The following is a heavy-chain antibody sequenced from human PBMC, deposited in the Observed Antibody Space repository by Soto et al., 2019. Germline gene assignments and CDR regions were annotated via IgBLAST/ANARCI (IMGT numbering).Heavy chain of an antibody. V-gene: IGHV3-21*01. CDR1: GFIFSRSA. CDR2: ISSSSSYI. CDR3: ARPYGGKIGDAPDL. J-gene: IGHJ3*01. D-gene: IGHD2-15*01. Sequence: PGGSLRLSCAASGFIFSRSAMNWVRQAPGKGLEWVSSISSSSSYIYYADSVKGRFTISRDNAKNSLYLQMNSLRAEDTAVYYCARPYGGKIGDAPDLWGQGTMVTVSS.